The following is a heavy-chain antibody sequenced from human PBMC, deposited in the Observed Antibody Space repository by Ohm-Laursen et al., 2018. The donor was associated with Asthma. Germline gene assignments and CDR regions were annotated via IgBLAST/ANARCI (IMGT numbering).Heavy chain of an antibody. CDR3: AREAEEHYGAYKGAFDI. V-gene: IGHV3-21*01. J-gene: IGHJ3*02. CDR2: ISTASTFI. D-gene: IGHD4-17*01. Sequence: SLRLSCAASGYTFSRYSIHWVRQVPGKGLEWVAAISTASTFIYYADSVRGRFTTSRDNAKNSVYLQMNSLRAEDTAVYYCAREAEEHYGAYKGAFDIWGQGTMVPVSS. CDR1: GYTFSRYS.